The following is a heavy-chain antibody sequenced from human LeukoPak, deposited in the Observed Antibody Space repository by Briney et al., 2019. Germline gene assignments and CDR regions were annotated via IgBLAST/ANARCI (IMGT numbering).Heavy chain of an antibody. D-gene: IGHD3-22*01. CDR2: INHSGST. Sequence: PSETLSLTCAVYGGSFSGYYWSWIRQPPGKGLEWIGEINHSGSTNYNPSLKSRVTMSVDTSKNQFSLKLSSVTAADTAVYYCAGTYYYDSSGYSKWVYWGQGTLVTVSS. J-gene: IGHJ4*02. CDR3: AGTYYYDSSGYSKWVY. CDR1: GGSFSGYY. V-gene: IGHV4-34*01.